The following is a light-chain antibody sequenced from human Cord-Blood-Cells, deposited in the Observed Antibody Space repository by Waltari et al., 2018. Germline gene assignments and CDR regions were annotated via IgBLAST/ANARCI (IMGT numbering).Light chain of an antibody. V-gene: IGLV3-25*02. J-gene: IGLJ2*01. CDR3: QSADSSGTYVV. CDR2: KGS. CDR1: ALPKQS. Sequence: SYELTQPPSVSVSPGQTARITYSGDALPKQSAYWYQQKPGQAPVLVIYKGSERPSGIHERFSGSSSGTTVTLTISGVQAEDEADYYCQSADSSGTYVVFGGGTKLTVL.